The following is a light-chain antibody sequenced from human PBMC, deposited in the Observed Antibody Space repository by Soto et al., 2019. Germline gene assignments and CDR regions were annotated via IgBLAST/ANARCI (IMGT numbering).Light chain of an antibody. V-gene: IGLV1-44*01. CDR3: AAWDDSLNGYV. CDR2: SYN. Sequence: QSVLTQPPSTSGTPGQRATISCSGSSSNIGSESVNWYQQLPGTAPKLLIYSYNQRPSGVPDRFSGSKSGTSASLAISGLQSEDEADYICAAWDDSLNGYVFALGTKVT. CDR1: SSNIGSES. J-gene: IGLJ1*01.